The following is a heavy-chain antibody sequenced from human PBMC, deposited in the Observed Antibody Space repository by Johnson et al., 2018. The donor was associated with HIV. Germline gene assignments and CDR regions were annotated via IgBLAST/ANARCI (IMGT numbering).Heavy chain of an antibody. V-gene: IGHV3-30-3*01. Sequence: VQLVESGGGLIQPGGSLRLSCAASGFTVSSNYMSWVRQAPGKGLEWVAVISYDGSNKYYADSVKGRFTISRDNSKNTVYLHMNNLRAEDTAVYYCARDLAYNSRWTGAFDIWGQGTMVTVSS. J-gene: IGHJ3*02. CDR2: ISYDGSNK. D-gene: IGHD6-13*01. CDR1: GFTVSSNY. CDR3: ARDLAYNSRWTGAFDI.